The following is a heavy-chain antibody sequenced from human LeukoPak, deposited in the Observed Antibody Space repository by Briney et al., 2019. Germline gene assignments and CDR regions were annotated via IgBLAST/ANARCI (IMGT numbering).Heavy chain of an antibody. Sequence: GGSLRLSCAASGFTFSSYAMSWVRQAPGKGLEWVAVIWYDGSNKYYADSVKGRFTISRDNSKNTLYLQMNSLRAEDTAVYYCARDQGIAVAGTWYYWGQGTLVTVSS. J-gene: IGHJ4*02. V-gene: IGHV3-33*08. CDR3: ARDQGIAVAGTWYY. D-gene: IGHD6-19*01. CDR1: GFTFSSYA. CDR2: IWYDGSNK.